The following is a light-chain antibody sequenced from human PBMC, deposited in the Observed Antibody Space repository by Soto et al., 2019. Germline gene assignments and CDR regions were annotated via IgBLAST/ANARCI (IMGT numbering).Light chain of an antibody. J-gene: IGLJ1*01. V-gene: IGLV1-40*01. CDR2: GNS. CDR3: TSYDSSLSAPV. CDR1: SSNIGAGYD. Sequence: QSVLTQPPSVSGAPGQRVTISCTGSSSNIGAGYDVHWYQQLPGTAPKLLIYGNSNRPSGVPDRFSGSKSGTSASLAITGLQADDEADYYCTSYDSSLSAPVFGTGTKLTVL.